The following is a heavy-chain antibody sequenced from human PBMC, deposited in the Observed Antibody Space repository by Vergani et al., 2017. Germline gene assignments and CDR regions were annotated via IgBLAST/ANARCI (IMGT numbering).Heavy chain of an antibody. CDR2: ISSSSSYI. J-gene: IGHJ4*02. Sequence: EVQLVESGGGLVKPGGSLRLSCAASGFTFSSYSMNWVRQAPGKGLEWVSSISSSSSYIYYADSVKGRFTISRDNAKNSLYLQMNSLRAEDTAVYYCAKDSAIVVVTATPDYWGQGTLVTVSS. CDR3: AKDSAIVVVTATPDY. D-gene: IGHD2-21*02. CDR1: GFTFSSYS. V-gene: IGHV3-21*01.